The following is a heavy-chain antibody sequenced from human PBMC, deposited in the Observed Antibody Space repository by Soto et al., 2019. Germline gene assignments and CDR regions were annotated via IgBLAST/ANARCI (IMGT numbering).Heavy chain of an antibody. CDR3: APGSGFYCQCYVDW. V-gene: IGHV3-53*02. CDR2: IYSDGST. J-gene: IGHJ4*02. CDR1: GFIVSSSY. D-gene: IGHD6-25*01. Sequence: DVQLVETGGGLIQPGGSLRLSCAASGFIVSSSYMSCVRQAAGKGLEWVSVIYSDGSTYYADSVKGRFTISIDNSKNTWYHQMTRRVAQDIAVFDSAPGSGFYCQCYVDWWGQGTLFTGSS.